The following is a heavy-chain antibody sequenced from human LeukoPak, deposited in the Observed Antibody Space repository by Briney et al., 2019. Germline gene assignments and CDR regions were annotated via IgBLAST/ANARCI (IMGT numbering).Heavy chain of an antibody. CDR2: ISYDGSNK. J-gene: IGHJ4*02. CDR3: AKDLDY. Sequence: GRSLRLPCAASGFTFSSYGMHWVRQAPGKGLEWVAVISYDGSNKYYADSVKGRFTISRDNSKNTLYLQMNSLRAEDTAVYYCAKDLDYWGQGTLVTVSS. CDR1: GFTFSSYG. V-gene: IGHV3-30*18.